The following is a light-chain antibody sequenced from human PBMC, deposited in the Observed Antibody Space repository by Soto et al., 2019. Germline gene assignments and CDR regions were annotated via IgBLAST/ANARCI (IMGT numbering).Light chain of an antibody. V-gene: IGLV1-44*01. CDR1: TSNIGSNT. J-gene: IGLJ1*01. CDR2: DND. CDR3: QSYESSSLSGVV. Sequence: QSVLTQPPSASGTPGQRVTISASGSTSNIGSNTVSWYQQLPGTAPRLLIYDNDERPSGVPDRFSGSKSGTSASLAITGLQADDEADYYGQSYESSSLSGVVFGSGTKVTVL.